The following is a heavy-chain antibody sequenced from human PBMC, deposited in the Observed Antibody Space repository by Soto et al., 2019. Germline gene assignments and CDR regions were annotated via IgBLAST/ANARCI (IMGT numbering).Heavy chain of an antibody. V-gene: IGHV4-4*02. J-gene: IGHJ4*02. CDR2: IFHSGST. Sequence: SETRSLTCAVFGGSISDSNWWTLVRQPPGKGLDWIGEIFHSGSTNYNSSLMGRVTISVDKANNQFSLKLSSVTAADTAVYYCAHRPIVGAAIWGQGTLVTVSS. CDR3: AHRPIVGAAI. D-gene: IGHD1-26*01. CDR1: GGSISDSNW.